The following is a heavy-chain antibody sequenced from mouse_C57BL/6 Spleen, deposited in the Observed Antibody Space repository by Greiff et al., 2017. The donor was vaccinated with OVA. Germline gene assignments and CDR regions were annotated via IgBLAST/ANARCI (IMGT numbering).Heavy chain of an antibody. Sequence: VQLQQSGAELVRPGTSVKVSCKASGYAFTNYLIEWVKQRPGQGLEWIGVINPGSGGTNYNEKFKGKATLTADKSSSTAYMQLSSLTSEDSAVYFCARGGFGTTVVFPVWGTGTTVTVSS. CDR1: GYAFTNYL. V-gene: IGHV1-54*01. CDR3: ARGGFGTTVVFPV. D-gene: IGHD1-1*01. J-gene: IGHJ1*03. CDR2: INPGSGGT.